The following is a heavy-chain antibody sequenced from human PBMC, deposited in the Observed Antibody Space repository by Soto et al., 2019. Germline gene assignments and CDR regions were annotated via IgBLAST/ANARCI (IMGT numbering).Heavy chain of an antibody. J-gene: IGHJ1*01. V-gene: IGHV1-3*01. CDR1: GYTFTRYA. Sequence: QVHLVQSGAEVKKPGASVKVSCKASGYTFTRYAMYWVRQAPGQRLEWMGWINAGNGNTKYSQKFQGRLPITRDTSASTAYMELSSLRAEDTALYYCARIYGDYTEYFQHWGQGTLVTVSP. D-gene: IGHD4-17*01. CDR2: INAGNGNT. CDR3: ARIYGDYTEYFQH.